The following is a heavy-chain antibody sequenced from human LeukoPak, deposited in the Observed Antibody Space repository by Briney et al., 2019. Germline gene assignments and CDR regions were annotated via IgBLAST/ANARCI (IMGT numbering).Heavy chain of an antibody. CDR1: GGSFSGYY. J-gene: IGHJ4*02. CDR3: ARGPLGYCSSTSCYIFDY. CDR2: INHSGST. V-gene: IGHV4-34*01. Sequence: LETLSLTCAVYGGSFSGYYRSWIRQPPGKGLEWIGEINHSGSTNYNPSLKSRVTISVDTSKNQFSLKLSSVTAADTAVYYCARGPLGYCSSTSCYIFDYWGQGTLVTVSS. D-gene: IGHD2-2*02.